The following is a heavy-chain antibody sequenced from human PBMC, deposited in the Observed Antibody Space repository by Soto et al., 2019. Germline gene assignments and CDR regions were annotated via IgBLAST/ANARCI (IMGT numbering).Heavy chain of an antibody. J-gene: IGHJ6*02. CDR1: GYTFTSYG. Sequence: ASVKVSCKASGYTFTSYGISWVRQAPGQGLEWMGWISAYNGNTNYAQKLQGRVTMTTDTSTSTAYMELRSLRSDDTAVYYCARTGGVRQQYTVGVFDYYYGMDVWGQGTTVTVSS. D-gene: IGHD3-10*01. CDR3: ARTGGVRQQYTVGVFDYYYGMDV. CDR2: ISAYNGNT. V-gene: IGHV1-18*01.